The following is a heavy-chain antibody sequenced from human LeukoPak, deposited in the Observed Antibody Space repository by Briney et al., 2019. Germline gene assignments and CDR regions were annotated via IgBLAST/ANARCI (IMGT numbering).Heavy chain of an antibody. CDR2: IYYSGST. J-gene: IGHJ4*02. D-gene: IGHD3-10*01. V-gene: IGHV4-39*07. CDR3: ARGGSVTPVPVY. CDR1: DDSISNTYYY. Sequence: PSETLSLTCTVSDDSISNTYYYWAWIRQPPGKGLEWIGSIYYSGSTYYNPSLKSRVTISVDTSKNQFSLKLSSVTAADTAVYYCARGGSVTPVPVYWGQGTLVTVSS.